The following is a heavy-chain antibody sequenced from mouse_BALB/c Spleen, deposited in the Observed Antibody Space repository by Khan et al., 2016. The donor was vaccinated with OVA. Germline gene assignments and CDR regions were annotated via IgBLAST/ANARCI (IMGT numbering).Heavy chain of an antibody. J-gene: IGHJ2*01. CDR1: GYSITSDYA. D-gene: IGHD1-1*01. CDR2: ISYSGNT. V-gene: IGHV3-2*02. CDR3: ARVYGGDFDY. Sequence: EVELVESGPGLVKPSQSLSLTCTVTGYSITSDYAWNWIRQFPGNKLEWMGYISYSGNTKYNPSLKSRISITRDTSKNQFFLQLNSVTIEDTATYDCARVYGGDFDYWGQGTTLTVSS.